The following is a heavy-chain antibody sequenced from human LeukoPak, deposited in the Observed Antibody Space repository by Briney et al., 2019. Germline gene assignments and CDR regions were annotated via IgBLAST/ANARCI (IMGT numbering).Heavy chain of an antibody. J-gene: IGHJ4*02. V-gene: IGHV3-23*01. D-gene: IGHD6-6*01. CDR2: ISGSGGST. CDR1: GFTFSSYA. Sequence: GGSLRLSCAASGFTFSSYAMSWVRQAPGKGLEWVSAISGSGGSTYYAGSVKGRFTISRDNSKNTLYLQMNSLRAEDTAVYYCAKHSSSSQQSDYWGQGTLVTVSS. CDR3: AKHSSSSQQSDY.